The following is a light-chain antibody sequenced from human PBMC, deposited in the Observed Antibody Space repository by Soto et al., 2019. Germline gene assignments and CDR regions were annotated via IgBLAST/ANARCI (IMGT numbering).Light chain of an antibody. V-gene: IGKV1-39*01. Sequence: DIHMTQSPTPLSASVGDSVSITLRASQSIRSHLNWYQQKPGKAAKLLIYAASSLQSGVPSRFSGSGSGTDFTLTIRGLQPEDFATYYCQQSSGSRDWAFGQGTKVDIK. CDR1: QSIRSH. CDR2: AAS. J-gene: IGKJ1*01. CDR3: QQSSGSRDWA.